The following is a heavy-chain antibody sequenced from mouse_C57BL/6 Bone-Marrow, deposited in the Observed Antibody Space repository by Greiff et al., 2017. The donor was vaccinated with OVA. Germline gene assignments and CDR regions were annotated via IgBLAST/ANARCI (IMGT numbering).Heavy chain of an antibody. Sequence: EVKLMESGGGLVQSGRSLRLSCATSGFTFSDFYMEWVRQAPGKGLEWIAASRNKANDYTTEYSASVKGRFIVSRDTSQSILYLQMNALRAEDTAIYYFAREVVGAMDYWGQGTSVTVTS. D-gene: IGHD1-1*01. CDR3: AREVVGAMDY. CDR1: GFTFSDFY. CDR2: SRNKANDYTT. V-gene: IGHV7-1*01. J-gene: IGHJ4*01.